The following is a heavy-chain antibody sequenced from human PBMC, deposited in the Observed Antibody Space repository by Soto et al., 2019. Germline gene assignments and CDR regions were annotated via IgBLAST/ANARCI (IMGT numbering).Heavy chain of an antibody. CDR2: IRRSGST. D-gene: IGHD2-15*01. J-gene: IGHJ4*02. CDR3: ASGVTEDIVVVVAGSTPDY. CDR1: GGSLSGCY. Sequence: PSETVSLTCAVEGGSLSGCYWSWIRQPPGEGVEWGGGIRRSGSTNYNRSLERRVTISVDTSKKQVSLEVSAVTAADRGVYYCASGVTEDIVVVVAGSTPDYWGQATLVTVPP. V-gene: IGHV4-34*01.